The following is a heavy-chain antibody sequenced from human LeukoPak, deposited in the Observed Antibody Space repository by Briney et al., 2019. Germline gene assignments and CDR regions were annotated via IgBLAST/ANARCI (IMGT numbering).Heavy chain of an antibody. CDR1: GGTFSSYA. CDR3: ARLAPESDYYDSSGYLDY. J-gene: IGHJ4*02. D-gene: IGHD3-22*01. V-gene: IGHV1-69*05. Sequence: ASVKVSCKASGGTFSSYAISWVRQAPGQGLEWMGGIIPIFGTANYAQKFQGRVTITTDESTSTAYMELSSLRFEDTAVYYCARLAPESDYYDSSGYLDYWGQGTLVTVSS. CDR2: IIPIFGTA.